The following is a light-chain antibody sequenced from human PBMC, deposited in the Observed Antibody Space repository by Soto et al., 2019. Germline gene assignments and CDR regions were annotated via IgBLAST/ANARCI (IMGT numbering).Light chain of an antibody. CDR2: EGT. V-gene: IGLV2-23*01. CDR3: CSYAGSSTVL. CDR1: SSDVGGYNL. J-gene: IGLJ2*01. Sequence: QSALTQPASVSGSPGQSITIFCTGTSSDVGGYNLVSWYLQHPGKAPKLIIYEGTKRPSGVSNRFSGSKSGNTASLTISGLQAEDEADYYCCSYAGSSTVLFGGGTKLTVL.